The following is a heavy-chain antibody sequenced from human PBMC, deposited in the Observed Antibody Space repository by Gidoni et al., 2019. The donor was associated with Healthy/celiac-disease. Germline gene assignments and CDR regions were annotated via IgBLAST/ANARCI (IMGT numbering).Heavy chain of an antibody. V-gene: IGHV4-39*01. CDR3: ARQLAYCGGDCSSTRRGYFDY. CDR1: GGSISSSSYY. CDR2: IYYSGST. D-gene: IGHD2-21*02. Sequence: QLQLQESGPGLVKPSETLSLTCTVSGGSISSSSYYWGWIRQPPGQGLEWIGSIYYSGSTYYNPSLKSRVTISVDTSKNQFSLKLSSVTAADTAVYYCARQLAYCGGDCSSTRRGYFDYWGQGTLVTVSS. J-gene: IGHJ4*02.